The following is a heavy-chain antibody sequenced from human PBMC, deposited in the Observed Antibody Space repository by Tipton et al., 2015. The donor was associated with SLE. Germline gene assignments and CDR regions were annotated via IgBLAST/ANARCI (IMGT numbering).Heavy chain of an antibody. CDR1: GGSFSGYY. Sequence: TLSLTCAVYGGSFSGYYWSWIRQPPGKGLEWIGEINHSGSTNYNPSLKSRVTISVDTSKNQFSLKLSSVTAADTAMYYCARGAVVAAGSPYSDFDLWGRGTFVTVSS. CDR2: INHSGST. J-gene: IGHJ2*01. CDR3: ARGAVVAAGSPYSDFDL. D-gene: IGHD6-13*01. V-gene: IGHV4-34*01.